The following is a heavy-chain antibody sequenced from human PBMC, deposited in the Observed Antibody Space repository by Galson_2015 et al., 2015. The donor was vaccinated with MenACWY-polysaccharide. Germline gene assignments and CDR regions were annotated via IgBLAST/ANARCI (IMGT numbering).Heavy chain of an antibody. J-gene: IGHJ6*02. D-gene: IGHD3-10*01. V-gene: IGHV3-30*18. CDR3: AKDRPLRGLSVFYYGMDV. CDR1: GFIFSDYA. CDR2: ISYDGSNK. Sequence: SLRLSCAVSGFIFSDYAIHWVRQAPGKGLEWLAVISYDGSNKYYLESGRGRFTISRDNSKDMVYLHMNSLRGEDTAVYFCAKDRPLRGLSVFYYGMDVWGRGTTVIVSS.